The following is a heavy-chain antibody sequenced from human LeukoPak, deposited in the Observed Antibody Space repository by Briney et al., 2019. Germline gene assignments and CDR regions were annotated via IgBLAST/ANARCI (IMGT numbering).Heavy chain of an antibody. CDR2: IYHSGST. V-gene: IGHV4-38-2*02. CDR3: ARAPRGPLITMIVPGAFDI. D-gene: IGHD3-22*01. Sequence: PSETLSLTCTVSGYSISSGYYWGWIRQPPGKGLEWIGSIYHSGSTYYNPSLKSRVTISVDTSKNQFSLKLSSVTAADTAVYYCARAPRGPLITMIVPGAFDIWGQGTMVTVSS. J-gene: IGHJ3*02. CDR1: GYSISSGYY.